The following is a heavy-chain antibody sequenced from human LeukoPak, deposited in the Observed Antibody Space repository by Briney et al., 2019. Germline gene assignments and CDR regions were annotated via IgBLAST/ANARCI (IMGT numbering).Heavy chain of an antibody. Sequence: SQTLSLTCAVSGGSISSGGYSWSWIRQPPGKGLEWIGYIYHSGSTYYNPSLKSRVTISVDRSKNQFSLKLSSVTAADTAVYYCARGGGQQLAFDYWGQGTLVTVSS. CDR3: ARGGGQQLAFDY. CDR1: GGSISSGGYS. D-gene: IGHD6-13*01. J-gene: IGHJ4*02. V-gene: IGHV4-30-2*01. CDR2: IYHSGST.